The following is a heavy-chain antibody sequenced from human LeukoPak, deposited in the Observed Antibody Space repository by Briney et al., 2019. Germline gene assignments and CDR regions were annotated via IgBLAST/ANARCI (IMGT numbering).Heavy chain of an antibody. J-gene: IGHJ4*02. CDR1: GFTFSSYD. CDR2: IRYDGRHT. CDR3: AKDRNGDYSYYFDY. V-gene: IGHV3-30*18. Sequence: GGSLRLSCGASGFTFSSYDMHWVRRAPGKGLEWVAGIRYDGRHTYRADSVKGRFTISRDNSKSTLHLQMSSLRAEDTAVYYCAKDRNGDYSYYFDYRGQGTLVTVSS. D-gene: IGHD4-17*01.